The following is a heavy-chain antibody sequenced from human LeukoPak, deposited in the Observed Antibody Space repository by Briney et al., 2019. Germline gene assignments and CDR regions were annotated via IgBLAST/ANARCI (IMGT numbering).Heavy chain of an antibody. V-gene: IGHV4-39*01. CDR3: ARHKGQAEGKEAFDI. CDR1: GGSISTSSPYY. J-gene: IGHJ3*02. CDR2: IYYRGIT. Sequence: SETLSLTCTVSGGSISTSSPYYWAWIRQPPGKGLGCIGTIYYRGITSYNPSPTSRVTISLDTSNDQFSLNLRSVTAADTAVYFCARHKGQAEGKEAFDIWGQGTMVTVSS. D-gene: IGHD3-10*01.